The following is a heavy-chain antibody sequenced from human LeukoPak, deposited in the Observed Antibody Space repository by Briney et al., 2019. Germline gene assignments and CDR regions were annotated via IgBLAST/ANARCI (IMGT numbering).Heavy chain of an antibody. Sequence: ASETLSLTCTVSGASISSYYWSWIRQPPGKGLEWIGYIFYGGSSNYNPSLKSRVTISVDSSKDQFSLTLSSVPAADTAIYYCARHDYSNYPPNNWFDPWGQGTLVTVSS. J-gene: IGHJ5*02. CDR1: GASISSYY. V-gene: IGHV4-59*08. CDR3: ARHDYSNYPPNNWFDP. D-gene: IGHD4-11*01. CDR2: IFYGGSS.